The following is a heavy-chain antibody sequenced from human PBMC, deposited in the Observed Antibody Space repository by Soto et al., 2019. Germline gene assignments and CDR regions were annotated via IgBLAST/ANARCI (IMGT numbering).Heavy chain of an antibody. J-gene: IGHJ6*03. CDR3: ARVPGTVVAHYYYYADV. CDR2: ISGYNGNT. CDR1: GYTFTSYG. D-gene: IGHD3-22*01. Sequence: GASVKVSCKASGYTFTSYGISWVRQAPGQGLEWMGWISGYNGNTDYAQKLQGRVTMTTDTSTSTAYMELRSLRSDDTAVYYCARVPGTVVAHYYYYADVWGQGTTVTVSS. V-gene: IGHV1-18*01.